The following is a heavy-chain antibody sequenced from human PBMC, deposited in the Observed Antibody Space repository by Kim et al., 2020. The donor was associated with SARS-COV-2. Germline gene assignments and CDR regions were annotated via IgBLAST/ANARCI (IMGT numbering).Heavy chain of an antibody. J-gene: IGHJ3*02. CDR2: INPNSGGT. V-gene: IGHV1-2*06. CDR3: AREGVGAPGAFDI. CDR1: GYTFTGYY. D-gene: IGHD1-26*01. Sequence: ASVKVSCKASGYTFTGYYMHWVRQAPGQGLEWMGRINPNSGGTNYAQKFQGRVTMTRDTSTSTAYMELSRLRSDDTAVYYCAREGVGAPGAFDIWGQGTMVTVSS.